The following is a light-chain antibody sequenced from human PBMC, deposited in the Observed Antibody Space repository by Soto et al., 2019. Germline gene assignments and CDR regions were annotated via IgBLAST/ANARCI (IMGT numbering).Light chain of an antibody. J-gene: IGLJ1*01. Sequence: QSVLTQPASGSGSPGQSITISCTGTSSDVGGYNYVSWYQQHPGKAPKLMIYDVSNRPSGVSNRFSGSKSGNTASLTISGLQAEDEADYYCSSYTSSRTPYVFGTGTTVTVL. V-gene: IGLV2-14*01. CDR2: DVS. CDR1: SSDVGGYNY. CDR3: SSYTSSRTPYV.